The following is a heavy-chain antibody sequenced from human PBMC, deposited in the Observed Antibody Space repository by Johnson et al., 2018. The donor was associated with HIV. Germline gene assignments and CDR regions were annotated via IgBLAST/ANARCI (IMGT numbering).Heavy chain of an antibody. CDR3: ARVPSSYYDFWSGYYTGGAFDI. V-gene: IGHV3-11*04. D-gene: IGHD3-3*01. J-gene: IGHJ3*02. CDR2: ISSSGSTI. CDR1: GFTFSDYY. Sequence: QVQLVESGGGLVKPGGSLRLSCAASGFTFSDYYMSWIRQAPGKGLEWVSYISSSGSTIYYADSVKGRFTISRDNAKNSLYLQMNSLRAEDTAVYYCARVPSSYYDFWSGYYTGGAFDIWGQGTMVTVSS.